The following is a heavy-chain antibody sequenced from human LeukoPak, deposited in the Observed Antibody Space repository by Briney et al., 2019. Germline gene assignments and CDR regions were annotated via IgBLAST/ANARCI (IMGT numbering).Heavy chain of an antibody. CDR3: ARGTGGSYYYYMDV. Sequence: GRSLRLSCAASGFTFDDYAMHWVRQAPGKGLEWVSGISWNSGSIGYADSVEGRFTISRDNAKNSLYLQMNSLRAEDTALYYCARGTGGSYYYYMDVWGKGTTVTVSS. CDR1: GFTFDDYA. V-gene: IGHV3-9*01. J-gene: IGHJ6*03. CDR2: ISWNSGSI.